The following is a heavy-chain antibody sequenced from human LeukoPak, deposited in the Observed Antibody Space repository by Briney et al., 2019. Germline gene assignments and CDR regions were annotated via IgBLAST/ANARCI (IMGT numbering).Heavy chain of an antibody. CDR1: GFTFSSYD. D-gene: IGHD2-15*01. J-gene: IGHJ4*02. Sequence: GGSLRLSCAASGFTFSSYDMNWVRQAPGKGLEWVSYISSSGSTIYYADSVKGRFTISRDNAKNSLYLQMNSLRAEDTAVYYCARDGAGYCSGGSCYGGAVDYWGQGTLVTVSS. V-gene: IGHV3-48*03. CDR3: ARDGAGYCSGGSCYGGAVDY. CDR2: ISSSGSTI.